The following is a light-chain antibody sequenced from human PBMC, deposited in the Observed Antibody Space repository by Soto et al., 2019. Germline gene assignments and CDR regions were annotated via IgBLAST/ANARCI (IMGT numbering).Light chain of an antibody. CDR3: QSYDSSFVL. CDR1: SGGIANNY. V-gene: IGLV6-57*04. CDR2: EHN. Sequence: NFMLTQPHSVSESPGETVTISCTRTSGGIANNYVQCYQQRPGSAPTIVIYEHNQRPSEVPDRFSGSTDGSSNSASLTISGLQTEDEADYYCQSYDSSFVLFGGGTKLTVL. J-gene: IGLJ2*01.